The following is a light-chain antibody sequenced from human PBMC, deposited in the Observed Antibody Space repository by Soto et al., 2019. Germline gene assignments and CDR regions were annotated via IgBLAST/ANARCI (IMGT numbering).Light chain of an antibody. CDR1: SSDVGGSHY. CDR2: DVS. CDR3: ISSTTRSRSHVV. V-gene: IGLV2-14*03. Sequence: QSALTQPASVSGSPGQSITISCTGTSSDVGGSHYVSWYQQLPGKAPKLIISDVSIRPSGVSNHCSCSKSGNKAALTISGLLDEDEADYYCISSTTRSRSHVVFGGGTKLTVL. J-gene: IGLJ2*01.